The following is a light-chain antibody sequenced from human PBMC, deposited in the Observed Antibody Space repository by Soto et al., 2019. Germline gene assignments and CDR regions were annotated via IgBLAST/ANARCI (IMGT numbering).Light chain of an antibody. CDR2: GSS. J-gene: IGLJ2*01. Sequence: QSVLTQPPSVSGAPGQRVTISCTGSSSNIGAGHVVHWYQQFPGRAPKPLIYGSSNRPSGVPDRFSGSKSGTSASLAITGLQAEDEADYYCQSYDNTLSASVFGGGTKLTVL. CDR3: QSYDNTLSASV. V-gene: IGLV1-40*01. CDR1: SSNIGAGHV.